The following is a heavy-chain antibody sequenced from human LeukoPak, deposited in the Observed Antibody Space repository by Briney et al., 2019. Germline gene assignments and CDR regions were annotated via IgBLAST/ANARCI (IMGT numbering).Heavy chain of an antibody. D-gene: IGHD3-10*01. V-gene: IGHV3-23*01. CDR1: GFAFSSYA. J-gene: IGHJ4*02. CDR2: TSGSGSST. CDR3: ARGLSGTYFALDY. Sequence: GGSLRLSCAASGFAFSSYAMNWVRQAPGKGLEWVSGTSGSGSSTYYADSVKGRFTISRDNSKNTLSLQMNSLRAEDTAVYYCARGLSGTYFALDYWGQGTRVTVSS.